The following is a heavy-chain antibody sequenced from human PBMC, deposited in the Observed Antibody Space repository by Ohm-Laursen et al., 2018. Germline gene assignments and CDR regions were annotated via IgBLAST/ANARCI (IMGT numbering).Heavy chain of an antibody. V-gene: IGHV3-48*03. Sequence: SLRLSCTASGFTFSSYEMNWVRQAPGKGLEWVSYISSSGSTIYYADSVKGRFTVSRDNAQNSMYLQMNSLRADDTAVYYCATDDYSGDSAYWGQGTLVTVSS. J-gene: IGHJ4*02. D-gene: IGHD4-23*01. CDR2: ISSSGSTI. CDR3: ATDDYSGDSAY. CDR1: GFTFSSYE.